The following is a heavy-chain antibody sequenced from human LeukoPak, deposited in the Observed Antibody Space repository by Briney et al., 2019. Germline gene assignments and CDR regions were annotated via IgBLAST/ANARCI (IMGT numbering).Heavy chain of an antibody. J-gene: IGHJ5*02. V-gene: IGHV1-18*01. D-gene: IGHD3-10*01. CDR1: EYTFTSYD. CDR2: MNPNSGNT. CDR3: ARDRRITMVRGVINWFDP. Sequence: EASVKVSCKASEYTFTSYDINWVRQATGQGLEWMGWMNPNSGNTNYAQKLQGRVTMTTDTSTSTAYMELRSLRSDDTAVYYCARDRRITMVRGVINWFDPWGQGTLVTVSS.